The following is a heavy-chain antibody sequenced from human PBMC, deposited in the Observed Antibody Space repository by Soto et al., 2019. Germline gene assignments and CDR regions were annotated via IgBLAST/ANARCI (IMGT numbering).Heavy chain of an antibody. CDR3: RARIGSSYYYYYGMDV. CDR2: IKSKTDGGTT. D-gene: IGHD2-15*01. CDR1: GFTFSNAW. Sequence: PGGSLRLSCAASGFTFSNAWMRWVRQAPGKGLEWVGRIKSKTDGGTTDYAAPVKGRFTISRDESKNTLYLQMNSLKTEETAVYYCRARIGSSYYYYYGMDVWGQGTTVTV. J-gene: IGHJ6*02. V-gene: IGHV3-15*01.